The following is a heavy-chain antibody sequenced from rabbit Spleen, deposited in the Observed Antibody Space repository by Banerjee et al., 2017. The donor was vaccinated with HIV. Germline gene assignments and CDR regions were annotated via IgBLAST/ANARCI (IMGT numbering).Heavy chain of an antibody. V-gene: IGHV1S45*01. CDR3: AKRGDIGYDL. CDR2: INIVTGKS. Sequence: HLEESGGGLVQPGGSLKLSCKASGFDFSTYSMSWVRQAPGKGLEWIACINIVTGKSVYASWAKGRFIMSRTSSTTVFLQMTSLTAADTATYFCAKRGDIGYDLWGQGTLVTVS. J-gene: IGHJ4*01. CDR1: GFDFSTYS. D-gene: IGHD1-1*01.